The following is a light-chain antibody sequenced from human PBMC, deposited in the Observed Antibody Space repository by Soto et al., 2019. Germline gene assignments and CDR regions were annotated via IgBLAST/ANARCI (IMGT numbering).Light chain of an antibody. CDR2: DVS. CDR3: SSYTSRSTLV. J-gene: IGLJ2*01. Sequence: QSALTQPASVSGSPGQSITISCTGTSSDVGGYNYVSWYQQHPGKAPKLMIYDVSDRPSGVSSRFSGSKSGNTVSLTISGLQAEDEADYYCSSYTSRSTLVFGGGTKLTVL. CDR1: SSDVGGYNY. V-gene: IGLV2-14*01.